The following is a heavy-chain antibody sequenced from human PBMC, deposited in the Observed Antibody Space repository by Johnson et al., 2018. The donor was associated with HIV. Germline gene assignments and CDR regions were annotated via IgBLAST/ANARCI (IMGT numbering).Heavy chain of an antibody. V-gene: IGHV3-74*03. Sequence: VQLVESGGGLVQPGGSLRLSCAGSGYIFRNYWMHWVRQAPGKGLVWVARIYSDGSDTAYADSVKGRFTISRDNAKNSLYLQMNSLRVEDTALYYCAKDCRDCGTFDIWGQGTMVTVSS. J-gene: IGHJ3*02. D-gene: IGHD2-21*02. CDR1: GYIFRNYW. CDR2: IYSDGSDT. CDR3: AKDCRDCGTFDI.